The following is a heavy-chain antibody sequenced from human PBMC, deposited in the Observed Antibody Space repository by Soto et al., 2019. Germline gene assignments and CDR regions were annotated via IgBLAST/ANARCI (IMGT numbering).Heavy chain of an antibody. D-gene: IGHD4-17*01. V-gene: IGHV4-59*01. CDR3: ARVYGDYLDY. CDR2: IYYSGST. J-gene: IGHJ4*02. CDR1: GGSIISYY. Sequence: SETLSLTCTVSGGSIISYYWSWILQPPGKGLEWIGYIYYSGSTNYNPSLESRVTISVDTSKNQFSLSLKLSSVTAADTAVYYCARVYGDYLDYWGQGTLVTVS.